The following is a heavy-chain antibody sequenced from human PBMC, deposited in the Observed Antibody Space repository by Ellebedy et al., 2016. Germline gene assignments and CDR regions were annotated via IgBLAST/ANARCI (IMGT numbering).Heavy chain of an antibody. Sequence: ASVKVSCXVSGYTLTELSMHWVRQAPGKGLEWMGGFDPEDGETIYAQKFQGRVTMTEDTSTDTAYMELSSLRSEDTAVYYCAASVYQLPDYYYYGMDVWGQGTTVTVSS. CDR1: GYTLTELS. CDR2: FDPEDGET. CDR3: AASVYQLPDYYYYGMDV. V-gene: IGHV1-24*01. J-gene: IGHJ6*02. D-gene: IGHD2-2*01.